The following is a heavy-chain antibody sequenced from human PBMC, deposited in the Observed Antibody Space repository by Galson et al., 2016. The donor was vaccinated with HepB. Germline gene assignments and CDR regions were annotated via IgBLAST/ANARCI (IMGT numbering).Heavy chain of an antibody. D-gene: IGHD2-2*02. J-gene: IGHJ5*02. CDR1: GYTFTSYW. V-gene: IGHV5-51*01. CDR2: IYPGDSDS. CDR3: ARRLCSSSSCYSGWLDP. Sequence: QSGAEVKKPGESLKISCKASGYTFTSYWIGWVRQMPGKGLEWMGFIYPGDSDSMYSPPFQGQVTITADNSISTAYLQWGSLKASDTAIYYWARRLCSSSSCYSGWLDPWGQGTLVTVSS.